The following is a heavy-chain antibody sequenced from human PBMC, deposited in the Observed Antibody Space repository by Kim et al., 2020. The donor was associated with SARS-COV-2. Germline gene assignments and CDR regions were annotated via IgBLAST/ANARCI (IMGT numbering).Heavy chain of an antibody. CDR1: GFTFSTFA. J-gene: IGHJ5*02. Sequence: GGSLRLSCAASGFTFSTFAMSWVRQAPGKGLEWVSSLSGSGDTTYYADSAKGRFTISRNNSKNTLFLQMNSLTAGDTAVYYCAKDHGESYGHYVHWFDP. D-gene: IGHD3-16*01. V-gene: IGHV3-23*01. CDR3: AKDHGESYGHYVHWFDP. CDR2: LSGSGDTT.